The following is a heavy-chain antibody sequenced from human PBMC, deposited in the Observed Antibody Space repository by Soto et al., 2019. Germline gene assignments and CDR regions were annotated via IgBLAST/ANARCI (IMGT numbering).Heavy chain of an antibody. D-gene: IGHD7-27*01. V-gene: IGHV4-39*01. CDR2: IYHSGST. CDR3: ARDSGWFDP. J-gene: IGHJ5*02. Sequence: SETLSLTCTVSGGSIRISDYFWGWNRQPPVKALEWIASIYHSGSTYYTPSLKSRVTMSVDTSNNQFALTLNSVTAADTAVYYCARDSGWFDPWGQGTLVT. CDR1: GGSIRISDYF.